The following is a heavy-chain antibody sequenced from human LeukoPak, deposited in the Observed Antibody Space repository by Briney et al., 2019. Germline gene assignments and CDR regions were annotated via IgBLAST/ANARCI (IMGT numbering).Heavy chain of an antibody. CDR1: GGTFSSYA. Sequence: GSSVKVSCKASGGTFSSYAISWVRQAPGQGLEWMGGIIPIFGTANYAQKFPGRVTITTDESTSTAYMELSSLRSEDTAVYYCARGVADYYYYYMDVWGKGTTVTVSS. V-gene: IGHV1-69*05. CDR2: IIPIFGTA. CDR3: ARGVADYYYYYMDV. D-gene: IGHD6-19*01. J-gene: IGHJ6*03.